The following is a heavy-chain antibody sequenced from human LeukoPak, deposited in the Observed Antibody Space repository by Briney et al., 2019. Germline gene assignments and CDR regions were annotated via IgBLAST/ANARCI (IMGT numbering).Heavy chain of an antibody. Sequence: SVKVSCKASGGTFSSYAISWVRQAPGQGLEWMGGIIPIFGTANYAQKFQGRVTITADESTSTAYMELSSLRSEDTAVYYCARVNGYSRGFFDYWGQGTLVTVSS. V-gene: IGHV1-69*13. J-gene: IGHJ4*02. CDR2: IIPIFGTA. D-gene: IGHD6-13*01. CDR3: ARVNGYSRGFFDY. CDR1: GGTFSSYA.